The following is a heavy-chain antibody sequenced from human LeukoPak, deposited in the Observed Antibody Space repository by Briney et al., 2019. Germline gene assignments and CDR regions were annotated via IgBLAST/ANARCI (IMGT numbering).Heavy chain of an antibody. V-gene: IGHV3-66*01. CDR3: TRDSANYHFAY. J-gene: IGHJ4*02. Sequence: GGSLRLSCAASGFTVKDNFMSWVRQAPGKGLEWVSVLYSGGATYYADSVRGRFTISRDNSKNIVFLQMNDLRTEDTAFYYCTRDSANYHFAYWGQGALVTVSS. D-gene: IGHD4/OR15-4a*01. CDR2: LYSGGAT. CDR1: GFTVKDNF.